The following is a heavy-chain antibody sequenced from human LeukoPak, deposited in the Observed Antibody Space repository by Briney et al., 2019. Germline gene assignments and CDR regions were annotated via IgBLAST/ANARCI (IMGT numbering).Heavy chain of an antibody. V-gene: IGHV3-23*01. CDR2: ISGSGGST. J-gene: IGHJ4*02. CDR3: AKVPVSSGSYYFDY. CDR1: GGSISSSSYY. Sequence: PSETLSFTCTVSGGSISSSSYYWGWIRQPPGKGLEWVSAISGSGGSTYYADSVKGRFTISRDNSKNTLYLQMNSLRAEDTAVYYCAKVPVSSGSYYFDYWGQGTLVTVSS. D-gene: IGHD3-10*01.